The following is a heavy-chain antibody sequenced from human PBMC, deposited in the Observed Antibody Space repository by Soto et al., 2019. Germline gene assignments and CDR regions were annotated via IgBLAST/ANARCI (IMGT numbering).Heavy chain of an antibody. J-gene: IGHJ6*02. CDR3: AGGVAQYCSSTSCHDYYYYGMDV. V-gene: IGHV4-59*01. Sequence: QVQLQESGPGLVKPSETLSLTCTVSGGSISSYYWSWIRQPPGKGLEWIGYIYYSGSTNYNPSLKSRVTISVDTSNNQFSLKLSSVTAADTAVYYCAGGVAQYCSSTSCHDYYYYGMDVWGQGTTVTVSS. CDR1: GGSISSYY. CDR2: IYYSGST. D-gene: IGHD2-2*01.